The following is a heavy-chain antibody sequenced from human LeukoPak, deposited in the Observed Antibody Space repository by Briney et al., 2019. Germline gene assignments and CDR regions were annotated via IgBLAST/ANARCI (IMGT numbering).Heavy chain of an antibody. J-gene: IGHJ4*02. V-gene: IGHV3-21*01. CDR2: ISSSSSYI. CDR1: GFTFSSYS. CDR3: ARVVYGSGSENPNFDY. D-gene: IGHD3-10*01. Sequence: GGSLRLSCAASGFTFSSYSMNWVRQAPGKGLEWVSSISSSSSYIYYADSVKGRFTISRDNAKNSLYLQMNSLRAEDTAVYYCARVVYGSGSENPNFDYWGQGTLVTVSS.